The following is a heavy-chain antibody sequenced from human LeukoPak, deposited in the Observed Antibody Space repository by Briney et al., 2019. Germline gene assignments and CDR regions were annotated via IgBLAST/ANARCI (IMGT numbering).Heavy chain of an antibody. CDR3: ASGSQGDFDY. Sequence: GGSLRLSCAASGFTFSSYWMHWVRQAPGKGLVWVSRINSDGSSTSYADSVEGRSTISRDNAKNTLYLQMNSLRAEDTAVYYCASGSQGDFDYWGQGTLVTVSS. CDR1: GFTFSSYW. J-gene: IGHJ4*02. D-gene: IGHD1-26*01. V-gene: IGHV3-74*01. CDR2: INSDGSST.